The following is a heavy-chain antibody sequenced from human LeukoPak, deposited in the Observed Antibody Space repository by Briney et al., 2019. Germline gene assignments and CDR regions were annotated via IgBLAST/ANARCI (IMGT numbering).Heavy chain of an antibody. CDR3: ARDLTNYGSGSYDY. V-gene: IGHV4-4*07. D-gene: IGHD3-10*01. Sequence: SETLSLTCTVSGGSISSYYWSWIRQPAGKGLEWIGRIYTSGSTNYNPSLKSRVTMSVDTSKNQFSLKLSSVTAADTAVYYCARDLTNYGSGSYDYWGQGTLVTVSS. CDR2: IYTSGST. CDR1: GGSISSYY. J-gene: IGHJ4*02.